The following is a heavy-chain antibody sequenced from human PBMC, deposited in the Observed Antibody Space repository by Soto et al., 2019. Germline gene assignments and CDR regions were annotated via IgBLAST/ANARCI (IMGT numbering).Heavy chain of an antibody. V-gene: IGHV4-30-4*01. D-gene: IGHD6-19*01. J-gene: IGHJ4*02. CDR3: ARLGIAVAGDFGY. Sequence: SETLSLTCTVSGGSISSGDYYWSWIRQPPGKGLEWIGYIYYSGSTYYNPSLKSRVTISEDTSKNQFSLKLSSVTAVDTVVFYCARLGIAVAGDFGYWGQGTLVTVSS. CDR1: GGSISSGDYY. CDR2: IYYSGST.